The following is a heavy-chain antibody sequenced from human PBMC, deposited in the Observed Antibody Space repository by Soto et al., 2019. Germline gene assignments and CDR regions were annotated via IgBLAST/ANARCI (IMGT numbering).Heavy chain of an antibody. J-gene: IGHJ6*02. CDR3: ARDRVRGALPRYCMDV. CDR2: IRGGDNNK. V-gene: IGHV3-21*01. CDR1: GFTFSSYS. D-gene: IGHD3-10*01. Sequence: EVQLVESGGGLVKPGGSLTLSCAASGFTFSSYSMNWARQAPGKGLEWVSSIRGGDNNKYYAASVKGRFTISRDNANNSLFLHLSGLTADDTAVYYCARDRVRGALPRYCMDVWGQGTTVTVSS.